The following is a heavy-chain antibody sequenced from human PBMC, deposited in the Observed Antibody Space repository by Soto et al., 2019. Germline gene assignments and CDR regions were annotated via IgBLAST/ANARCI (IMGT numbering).Heavy chain of an antibody. V-gene: IGHV4-31*03. CDR3: ARLLLFRGDYAIDY. CDR2: IYYSGST. D-gene: IGHD4-17*01. CDR1: GGSISSGGYY. J-gene: IGHJ4*02. Sequence: QVQLQESGPGLVKPSQTLSLTCTVSGGSISSGGYYWSWIRQHPGKGLEWIGYIYYSGSTYYNPSLKSRVTISVDTSKNHFSLKLSSVTAADTAVYYCARLLLFRGDYAIDYWGQGTLVTVSS.